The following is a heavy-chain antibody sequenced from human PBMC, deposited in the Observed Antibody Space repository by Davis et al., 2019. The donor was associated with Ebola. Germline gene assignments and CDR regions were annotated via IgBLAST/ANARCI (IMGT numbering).Heavy chain of an antibody. CDR3: ARDRWFGESPVID. CDR2: IYHSVNT. D-gene: IGHD3-10*01. CDR1: GYSISSDFY. Sequence: SETLSLTCTVSGYSISSDFYWCCIRQAPGQGPEGIGSIYHSVNTFYNPSLKSRVTISADTSKNQFFLKLTSVTAADTAVYYCARDRWFGESPVIDWGQGTLVTVSS. J-gene: IGHJ4*02. V-gene: IGHV4-38-2*02.